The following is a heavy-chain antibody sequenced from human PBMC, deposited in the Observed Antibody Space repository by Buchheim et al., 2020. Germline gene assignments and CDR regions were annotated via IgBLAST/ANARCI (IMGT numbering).Heavy chain of an antibody. J-gene: IGHJ5*02. CDR3: ARDRRTLHYYDFWSSQPTGDNWFDP. V-gene: IGHV4-31*03. Sequence: QVQLQESGPGLVKPSQTLSLTCTVSGGSISSGGYYWSWIRQHPGKGLEWIGYIYYSGSTYYNPSLKSRVTISVDTSKNQFSLKLSSVTAADTAVYYCARDRRTLHYYDFWSSQPTGDNWFDPWGQGTL. CDR1: GGSISSGGYY. CDR2: IYYSGST. D-gene: IGHD3-3*01.